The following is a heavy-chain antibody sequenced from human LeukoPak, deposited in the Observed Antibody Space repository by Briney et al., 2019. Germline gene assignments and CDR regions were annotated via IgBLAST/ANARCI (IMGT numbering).Heavy chain of an antibody. Sequence: PGGSLRLSCTASGFTFSTYTMHWVRQAPGKGLEYVSAISGNGGSTYYANSVKGRFTISRDNSKNTLYLQMGSLRAEDMAVYYCARRERANFDYWGQGTLVTVSS. CDR2: ISGNGGST. V-gene: IGHV3-64*01. J-gene: IGHJ4*02. D-gene: IGHD1-26*01. CDR3: ARRERANFDY. CDR1: GFTFSTYT.